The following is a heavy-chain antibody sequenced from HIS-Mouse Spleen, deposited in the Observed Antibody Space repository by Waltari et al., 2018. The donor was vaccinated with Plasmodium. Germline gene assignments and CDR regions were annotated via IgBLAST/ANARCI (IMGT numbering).Heavy chain of an antibody. J-gene: IGHJ4*02. CDR2: ISSSSSYI. D-gene: IGHD6-13*01. CDR1: GFTFSSYS. V-gene: IGHV3-21*01. Sequence: EVQLVESGGGLVKPGGSLRLSCAASGFTFSSYSMNWVRQAPGKGLEWVSSISSSSSYIYYADSVKGRFTISRENAKNSLYLQMNSLRAEDTAVYYCARDRSAAALLGYWGQGTLVTVSS. CDR3: ARDRSAAALLGY.